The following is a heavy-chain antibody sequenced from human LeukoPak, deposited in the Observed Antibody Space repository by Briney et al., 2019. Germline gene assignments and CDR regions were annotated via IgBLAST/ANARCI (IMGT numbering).Heavy chain of an antibody. CDR3: ARGYSSSSFFDY. J-gene: IGHJ4*02. CDR2: IYYSGST. D-gene: IGHD6-6*01. CDR1: GGSISSYY. V-gene: IGHV4-59*01. Sequence: SETLSLTCTVSGGSISSYYWSWIRQPPGKGLEWIGYIYYSGSTNYNPSLKSRVTISVDTSKNQFSLKLSSVTAADTAVYYCARGYSSSSFFDYWGQGTLVTVSS.